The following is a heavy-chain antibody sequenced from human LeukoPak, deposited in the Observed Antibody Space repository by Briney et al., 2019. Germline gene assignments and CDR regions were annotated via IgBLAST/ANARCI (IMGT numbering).Heavy chain of an antibody. CDR1: RGSISIYS. CDR3: FWRYCSSSSCQFDY. Sequence: SETLSLTCDVSRGSISIYSWGWIRQPPGKGLEWIGSIYYSGSTYYNPSLKSRVTISVDTSKNQFSLKLSSVTAADTAAYCCFWRYCSSSSCQFDYWGQGTLVTVSS. CDR2: IYYSGST. D-gene: IGHD2-2*01. V-gene: IGHV4-39*01. J-gene: IGHJ4*02.